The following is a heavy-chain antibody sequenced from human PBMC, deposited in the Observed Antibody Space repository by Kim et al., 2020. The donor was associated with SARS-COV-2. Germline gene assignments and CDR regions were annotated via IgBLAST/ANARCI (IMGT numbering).Heavy chain of an antibody. J-gene: IGHJ4*02. CDR2: ISSSGSTI. Sequence: GGSLRLSCAASGFTFSSYEMNWVRQAPGKGLEWVSYISSSGSTIYYADSVKGRFTISRDNAKNSLYLQMNSLRAEDTAVYYCARVDTTVVPRLFDYWGQGTLVTVSS. CDR1: GFTFSSYE. V-gene: IGHV3-48*03. CDR3: ARVDTTVVPRLFDY. D-gene: IGHD4-17*01.